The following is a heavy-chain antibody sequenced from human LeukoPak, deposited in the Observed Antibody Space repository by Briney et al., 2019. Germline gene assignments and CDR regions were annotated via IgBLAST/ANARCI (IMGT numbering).Heavy chain of an antibody. CDR2: FDYSGNT. J-gene: IGHJ4*02. CDR3: ARGMGYCSAGSCYPFDF. Sequence: PSETLSLTCTVSGASISNYYWSWIRQPPGKGLEWNGFFDYSGNTNYSPSLKSRVTISVDTSKNQFSLKLTSVTAVDTAVYYCARGMGYCSAGSCYPFDFWGQGTLVTVSS. CDR1: GASISNYY. D-gene: IGHD2-15*01. V-gene: IGHV4-59*01.